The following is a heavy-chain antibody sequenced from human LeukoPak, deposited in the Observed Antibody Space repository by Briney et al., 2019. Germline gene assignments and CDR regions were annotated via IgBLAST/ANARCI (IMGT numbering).Heavy chain of an antibody. CDR2: ISASGGSA. J-gene: IGHJ4*02. D-gene: IGHD3-22*01. CDR3: AKALGYYYDSSGWPYYYFDY. Sequence: GGSLRLSCAASGFTFSSYAMSWVRQAPGKGLEWVSAISASGGSAYYADSVKGRFTISRDNSKNTLYLRLNSLRAEDTAVYYCAKALGYYYDSSGWPYYYFDYWGQGTLVTDSS. V-gene: IGHV3-23*01. CDR1: GFTFSSYA.